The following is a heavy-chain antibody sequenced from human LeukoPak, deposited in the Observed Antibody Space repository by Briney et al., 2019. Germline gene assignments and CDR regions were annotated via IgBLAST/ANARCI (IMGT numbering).Heavy chain of an antibody. CDR3: ARGADGVSSNSRGWFDP. V-gene: IGHV3-48*03. J-gene: IGHJ5*02. CDR2: ISSSGSTI. Sequence: GGSLRLSCAASGFTFSSYEMNWVRQAPGKGLEWVSYISSSGSTISYADSVKGGFTISRDNAKNSLYLQMNSLRAEDTAVYSCARGADGVSSNSRGWFDPWGQGTLVTVSS. CDR1: GFTFSSYE. D-gene: IGHD2-15*01.